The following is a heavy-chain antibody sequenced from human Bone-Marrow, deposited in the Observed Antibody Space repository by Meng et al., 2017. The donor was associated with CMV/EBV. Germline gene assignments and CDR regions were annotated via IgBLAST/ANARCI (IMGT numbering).Heavy chain of an antibody. CDR3: ARDGGTLYGMDV. CDR2: INPSGGST. D-gene: IGHD3-16*01. CDR1: GYTFTSYY. Sequence: ASVKVSCKASGYTFTSYYMHWARQAPGQGLEWMGIINPSGGSTSYAQKFQGRVTMTRDTSTSTVYMELSSLRSEDTAVYYCARDGGTLYGMDVWGQGTTVTVSS. V-gene: IGHV1-46*01. J-gene: IGHJ6*02.